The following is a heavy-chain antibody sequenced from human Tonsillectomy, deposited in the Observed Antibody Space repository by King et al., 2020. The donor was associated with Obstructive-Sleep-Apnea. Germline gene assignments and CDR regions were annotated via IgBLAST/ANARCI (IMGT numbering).Heavy chain of an antibody. Sequence: QLVQSGAEVKKPGSSVKVSCKASGGTFSSYAISWVRQAPGQGLEWMGGIIPIFGTANYAQKFQGRVTITADESTSTAYMELSSLRSEDTAVYYCASPYDSSGYFLGWYWGQGTLVTVSS. CDR3: ASPYDSSGYFLGWY. CDR1: GGTFSSYA. J-gene: IGHJ4*02. D-gene: IGHD3-22*01. V-gene: IGHV1-69*12. CDR2: IIPIFGTA.